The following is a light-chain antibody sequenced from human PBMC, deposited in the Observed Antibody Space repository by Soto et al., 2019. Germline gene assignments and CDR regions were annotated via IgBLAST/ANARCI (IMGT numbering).Light chain of an antibody. CDR1: RSVLNSSSNKNH. V-gene: IGKV4-1*01. CDR2: WAS. Sequence: DIVMTQSPDSLAVSPGERATISCKSSRSVLNSSSNKNHLAWYQQKPGQPPSLLIYWASTRESGVPERFSGSGSGTDFTLTISSPQAEDVSVYYCQQYYSLPLTFGGGTKVEIK. CDR3: QQYYSLPLT. J-gene: IGKJ4*01.